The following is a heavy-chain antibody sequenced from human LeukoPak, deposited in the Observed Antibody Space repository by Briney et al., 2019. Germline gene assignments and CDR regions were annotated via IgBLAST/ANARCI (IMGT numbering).Heavy chain of an antibody. CDR2: IWYDGSYK. D-gene: IGHD3-16*01. CDR3: ARGGDYFDY. V-gene: IGHV3-33*01. Sequence: PGRSLRLSWAASGFTLSNYGMHWVRQAPGKGLEWVAVIWYDGSYKYSADSVKGRFTISRDNSKNTLYLQVNSLRAEDTAVYYCARGGDYFDYWGQGTLVTVSS. CDR1: GFTLSNYG. J-gene: IGHJ4*02.